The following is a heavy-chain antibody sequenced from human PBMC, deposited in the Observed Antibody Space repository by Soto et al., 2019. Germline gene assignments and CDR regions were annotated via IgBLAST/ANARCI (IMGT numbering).Heavy chain of an antibody. Sequence: SETLSLTCTVSGGSISSGDCYWSWIRQPPGKGLEWIGYIYYTGTTFYNPTLRSRVTISVDTSKSQFSPNLSSVTAADTAVYYCVRAVRGATTNWFDPWGQGTLVTVS. V-gene: IGHV4-30-4*01. CDR3: VRAVRGATTNWFDP. J-gene: IGHJ5*02. CDR1: GGSISSGDCY. D-gene: IGHD1-1*01. CDR2: IYYTGTT.